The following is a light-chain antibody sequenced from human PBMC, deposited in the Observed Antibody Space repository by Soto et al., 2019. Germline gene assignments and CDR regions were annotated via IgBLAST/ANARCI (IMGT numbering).Light chain of an antibody. Sequence: EIVLTQSPGTLSLSPGGRATLSCRASQSVRSSYLAWYQQRPGQAPRLLIFGASFRATGIPDRFSGSGSGTDFPLTISRLEPEVFAVYYCQHYGSPLTFGGGTKVEIK. J-gene: IGKJ4*01. V-gene: IGKV3-20*01. CDR2: GAS. CDR1: QSVRSSY. CDR3: QHYGSPLT.